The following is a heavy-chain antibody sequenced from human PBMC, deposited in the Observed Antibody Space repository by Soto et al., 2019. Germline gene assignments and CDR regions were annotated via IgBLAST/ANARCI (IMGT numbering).Heavy chain of an antibody. Sequence: GASVKVSCKASGYTFTSYGISWVRQAPGQGLEWMGWISAYNGNTNYAQKLQGRVTMTTDTSTSTAYMELRSLRSDDTAVYYCARRAALIYYYGMDVWGQGTTVTVSS. D-gene: IGHD2-15*01. CDR1: GYTFTSYG. J-gene: IGHJ6*02. CDR2: ISAYNGNT. CDR3: ARRAALIYYYGMDV. V-gene: IGHV1-18*04.